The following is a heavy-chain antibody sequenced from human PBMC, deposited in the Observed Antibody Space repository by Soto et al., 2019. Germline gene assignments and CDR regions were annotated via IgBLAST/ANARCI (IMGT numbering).Heavy chain of an antibody. CDR3: ARKEPQLNWFDP. CDR1: GGSFSGYY. CDR2: INHSGST. J-gene: IGHJ5*02. D-gene: IGHD6-13*01. V-gene: IGHV4-34*01. Sequence: PSETLSLTCAVYGGSFSGYYWSWIRQPPGKGLEWIGEINHSGSTNYNPSLKSRVTISVDTSKNQFSLKLSSVTAADTAVYYCARKEPQLNWFDPWGQGTLVTSPQ.